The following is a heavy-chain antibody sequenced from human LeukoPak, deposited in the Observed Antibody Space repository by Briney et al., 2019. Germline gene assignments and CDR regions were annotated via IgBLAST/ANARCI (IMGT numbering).Heavy chain of an antibody. V-gene: IGHV3-23*01. CDR3: AEGHRWHDY. CDR1: GFTFTSYA. D-gene: IGHD4-23*01. Sequence: GGSLRLSCAASGFTFTSYAMSWVRQAPGKGLEWVSGISNSGGNTYYADSVKGRFTISRDSSKNTLYLQMKSLRVEDTAVYYCAEGHRWHDYWGQGTLVTVSS. J-gene: IGHJ4*02. CDR2: ISNSGGNT.